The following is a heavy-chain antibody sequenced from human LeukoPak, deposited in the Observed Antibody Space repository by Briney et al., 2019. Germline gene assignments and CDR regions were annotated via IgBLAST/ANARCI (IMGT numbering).Heavy chain of an antibody. CDR3: IGSGGWPGY. CDR2: IASDGST. V-gene: IGHV3-74*01. CDR1: GFIFSSYW. D-gene: IGHD1-26*01. Sequence: GGSLRLSCAASGFIFSSYWMHWVRQAPGKGLVWVSRIASDGSTVYADSVKGRFTISRDNAKDTVYLQMNSLRVEDTAVYYCIGSGGWPGYWGQGTLVTVSS. J-gene: IGHJ4*02.